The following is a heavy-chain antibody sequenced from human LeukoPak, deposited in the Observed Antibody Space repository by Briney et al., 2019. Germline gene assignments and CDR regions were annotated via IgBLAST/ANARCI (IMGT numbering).Heavy chain of an antibody. CDR1: GFIFNNYA. CDR3: TRENPKFSYDSDYYFDY. D-gene: IGHD3-22*01. CDR2: ISYDGTKQ. V-gene: IGHV3-30*04. Sequence: GGSLRLSCAASGFIFNNYAMHWVRQAPGKGLEWVAFISYDGTKQQFADSVKGRFTISGDNSKNTLYLQMDNLRPEDTAVFYCTRENPKFSYDSDYYFDYWGQGSLVTVSS. J-gene: IGHJ4*02.